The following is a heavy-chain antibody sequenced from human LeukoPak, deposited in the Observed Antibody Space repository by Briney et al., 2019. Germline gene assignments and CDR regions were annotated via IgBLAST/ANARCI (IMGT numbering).Heavy chain of an antibody. J-gene: IGHJ4*02. CDR3: ARHYYDSSGYYPDY. D-gene: IGHD3-22*01. Sequence: GGFLRLSCAASGFTFSSSAMSWVRQAPGKGLEWVSAIRSSGASTYYADSVKGRFTISRDNSQNTLYLQMNTLRAEDTAVYYCARHYYDSSGYYPDYWGQGTLVTVSS. V-gene: IGHV3-23*01. CDR2: IRSSGAST. CDR1: GFTFSSSA.